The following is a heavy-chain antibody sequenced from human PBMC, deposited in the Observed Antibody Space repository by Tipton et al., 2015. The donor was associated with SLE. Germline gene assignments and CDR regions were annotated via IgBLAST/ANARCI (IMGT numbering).Heavy chain of an antibody. CDR2: MSYSGST. Sequence: TLSLTCTVSGGSISSDDYYWTWIRQHPGKGLEWIGHMSYSGSTYYNPSLKSRVTISVDTSKNQFSLKLSSVTAADTAVYYCARGGYDFWSGPGNYWGQGTLVTVSS. CDR1: GGSISSDDYY. J-gene: IGHJ4*02. CDR3: ARGGYDFWSGPGNY. D-gene: IGHD3-3*01. V-gene: IGHV4-31*03.